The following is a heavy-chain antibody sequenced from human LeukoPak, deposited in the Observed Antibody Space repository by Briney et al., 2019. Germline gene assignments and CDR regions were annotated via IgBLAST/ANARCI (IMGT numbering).Heavy chain of an antibody. J-gene: IGHJ4*02. CDR2: INPSGGST. CDR3: ARDREGATTLDY. V-gene: IGHV1-46*01. D-gene: IGHD1-26*01. CDR1: GYTFTGYY. Sequence: AASVKVSCKASGYTFTGYYMHWVRQAPGQGLEWMGWINPSGGSTSYAQKFQGRVTMTRDMSTSTVYMELSSLRSEDTAVYYCARDREGATTLDYWGQGTLVTVSS.